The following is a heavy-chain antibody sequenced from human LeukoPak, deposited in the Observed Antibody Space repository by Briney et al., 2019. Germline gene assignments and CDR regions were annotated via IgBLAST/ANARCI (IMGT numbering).Heavy chain of an antibody. J-gene: IGHJ5*02. V-gene: IGHV1-2*02. D-gene: IGHD6-19*01. CDR2: INPNSGGA. Sequence: GASVKVSCKTSGYTFSGYYMHWVRQAPGQGLEWMGWINPNSGGANYAQKLQGRVTMTRDTSISTAYMELSSLRSDDTAVCYCARDLGALAEYNWFDPWGQGTLVTVSS. CDR3: ARDLGALAEYNWFDP. CDR1: GYTFSGYY.